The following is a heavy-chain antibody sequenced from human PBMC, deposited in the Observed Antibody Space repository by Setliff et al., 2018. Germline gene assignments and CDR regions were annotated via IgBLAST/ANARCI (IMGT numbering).Heavy chain of an antibody. D-gene: IGHD2-2*01. CDR3: TRHEDRNKCTSSSCYRENDAFDV. J-gene: IGHJ3*01. CDR1: GYIFTNYW. CDR2: IYPGDSDT. Sequence: PGESLKLSRKASGYIFTNYWIGWVRQMPGKGLEWMGVIYPGDSDTRYSPSFQGQVTISADKSINTAYLQWSSLKASDTAIYYCTRHEDRNKCTSSSCYRENDAFDVWGQGAMVTVSS. V-gene: IGHV5-51*01.